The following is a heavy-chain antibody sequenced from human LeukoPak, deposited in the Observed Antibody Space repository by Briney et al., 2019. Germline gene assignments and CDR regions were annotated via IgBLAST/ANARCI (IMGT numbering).Heavy chain of an antibody. CDR3: ARDFADTAMVFAI. J-gene: IGHJ3*02. CDR2: IWYDGSNK. D-gene: IGHD5-18*01. CDR1: GFTFSSYG. Sequence: GGSPRLSCAASGFTFSSYGMHWVRQAPGKGLEWVAVIWYDGSNKYYADSVKGRFTISRDNSKNTLYLQMNSLRAEDTAVYYCARDFADTAMVFAIWGQGTMVTVSS. V-gene: IGHV3-33*01.